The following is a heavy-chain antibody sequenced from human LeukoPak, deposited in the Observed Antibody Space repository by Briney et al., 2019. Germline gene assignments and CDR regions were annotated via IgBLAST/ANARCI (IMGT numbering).Heavy chain of an antibody. CDR1: GFTFSNYD. CDR2: IWYDGSNK. D-gene: IGHD3-9*01. CDR3: ARTPHYDILTGEPPIDY. V-gene: IGHV3-33*01. J-gene: IGHJ4*02. Sequence: PGGSLRLSCAASGFTFSNYDMHWVRQAPGKGLEWVAVIWYDGSNKYYADSVKGRFTIFRDNSKNTLYLQMNSLRAEDTAVYYCARTPHYDILTGEPPIDYWGQGTLVTVSS.